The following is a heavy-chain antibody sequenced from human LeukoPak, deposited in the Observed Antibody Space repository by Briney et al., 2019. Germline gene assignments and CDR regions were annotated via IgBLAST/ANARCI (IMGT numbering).Heavy chain of an antibody. Sequence: GGSLRLSCAASGFAFTSHAMNWIRQAPGKGLEWVSTISGSGGSTYYGDSVKGRFTISRDNSKNTLYLQMNSLRAEDTAVYYCAGDRWIQLWSYYFDYWGQGTLVTVSS. J-gene: IGHJ4*02. V-gene: IGHV3-23*01. CDR2: ISGSGGST. CDR3: AGDRWIQLWSYYFDY. D-gene: IGHD5-18*01. CDR1: GFAFTSHA.